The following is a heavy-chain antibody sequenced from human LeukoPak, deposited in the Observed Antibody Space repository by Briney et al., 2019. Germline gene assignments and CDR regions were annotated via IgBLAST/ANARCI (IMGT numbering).Heavy chain of an antibody. V-gene: IGHV4-59*01. CDR2: IYNSGST. CDR1: GGSIGSNY. D-gene: IGHD4/OR15-4a*01. Sequence: PSETLSLTCTVSGGSIGSNYWSWIRQPPGKGLEWIGYIYNSGSTIYNPSLKSRVTISVDTSKNQFSLKLSSVTAADTAVYYCAGASRVRLDYRGQGTLVTVSS. CDR3: AGASRVRLDY. J-gene: IGHJ4*02.